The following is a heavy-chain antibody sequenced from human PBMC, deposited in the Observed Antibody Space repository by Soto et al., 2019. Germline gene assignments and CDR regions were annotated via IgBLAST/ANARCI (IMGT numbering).Heavy chain of an antibody. V-gene: IGHV3-23*01. J-gene: IGHJ3*02. CDR3: ANLDYDSSGYRYDAFDI. D-gene: IGHD3-22*01. CDR2: ISVSGGST. CDR1: GFPFSIYA. Sequence: PGGSLRLSCAASGFPFSIYAMSLVRQSPGKGLEWVSAISVSGGSTYYADSVKGRFTISRDNSKNTLYLQMNSLRAEETAVYYCANLDYDSSGYRYDAFDIWGQGTMVTVSS.